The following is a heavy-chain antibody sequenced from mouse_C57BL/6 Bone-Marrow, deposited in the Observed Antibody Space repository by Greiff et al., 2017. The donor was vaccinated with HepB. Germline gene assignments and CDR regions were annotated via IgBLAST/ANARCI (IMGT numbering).Heavy chain of an antibody. CDR2: IYPRSGNT. Sequence: QVQLKQSGPELVKPGASVKLSCKASGYTFTSYDINWVKQRTGQGLEWIGEIYPRSGNTYYNEKFKGKATLTADKSSSTAYMELRSLTSEDSAVYFCAYGYDYWGQGTTLTVSS. D-gene: IGHD2-2*01. J-gene: IGHJ2*01. V-gene: IGHV1-81*01. CDR1: GYTFTSYD. CDR3: AYGYDY.